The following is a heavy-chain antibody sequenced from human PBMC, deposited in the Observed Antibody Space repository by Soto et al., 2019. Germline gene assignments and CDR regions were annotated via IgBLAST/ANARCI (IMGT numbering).Heavy chain of an antibody. CDR2: ISYDGSNK. CDR3: AKGTKQVTTYYFDY. V-gene: IGHV3-30*18. Sequence: GGSLRLSCAASGFTFSSYGMHWVRQAPGKGLEWVAVISYDGSNKYYADSVKGRFTISRDNSKNTLYLQMNSLRAEDTAVYYCAKGTKQVTTYYFDYWGQGTLVTVSS. J-gene: IGHJ4*02. CDR1: GFTFSSYG. D-gene: IGHD2-21*02.